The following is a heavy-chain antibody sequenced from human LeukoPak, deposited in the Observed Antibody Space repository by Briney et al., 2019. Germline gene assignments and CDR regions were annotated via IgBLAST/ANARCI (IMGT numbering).Heavy chain of an antibody. CDR2: IYYSGST. CDR3: ARDRDSSGYYGSYAFDI. D-gene: IGHD3-22*01. CDR1: GGSISSYY. V-gene: IGHV4-59*01. Sequence: SETLSLTCTASGGSISSYYWSWIRQPPGKGLEWIGYIYYSGSTNYNPSLKSRVTMSVDTSKNQFSLKLSSVTAADTAVYYCARDRDSSGYYGSYAFDIWGQGTMVTVSS. J-gene: IGHJ3*02.